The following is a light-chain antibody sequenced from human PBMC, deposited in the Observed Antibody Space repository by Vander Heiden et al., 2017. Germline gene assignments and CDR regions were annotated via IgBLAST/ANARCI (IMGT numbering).Light chain of an antibody. V-gene: IGKV1-5*03. Sequence: DIQMTQSPSTLSASAGERVTITCRASQSISSWLAWYQQKPGKAPKLLIYKASSLESRVPSRFSGSGSGTEFTLTISSLQPDDFATYYCQQDDSSPRTFGQGTKVEIK. CDR1: QSISSW. CDR2: KAS. J-gene: IGKJ1*01. CDR3: QQDDSSPRT.